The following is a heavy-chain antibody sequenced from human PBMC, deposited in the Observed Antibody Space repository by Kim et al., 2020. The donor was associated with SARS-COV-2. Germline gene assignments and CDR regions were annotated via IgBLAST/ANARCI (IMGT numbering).Heavy chain of an antibody. CDR1: GYMFTSYG. D-gene: IGHD2-21*02. J-gene: IGHJ4*03. Sequence: ASVKVSCKACGYMFTSYGISWVRQAPGQGLEWLGWMNAHSGHARYGQKVQGRVVMTTNTSTNTAYMELWSLRSDDTAVYYCARGYDGDSAFDYWGHG. V-gene: IGHV1-18*04. CDR2: MNAHSGHA. CDR3: ARGYDGDSAFDY.